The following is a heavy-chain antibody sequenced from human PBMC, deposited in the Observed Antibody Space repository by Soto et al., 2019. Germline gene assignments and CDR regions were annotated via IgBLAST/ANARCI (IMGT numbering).Heavy chain of an antibody. V-gene: IGHV1-58*02. CDR3: AAENYDILTGSKGFDP. J-gene: IGHJ5*02. Sequence: GASVKVSCKASGFTFTSSAMQWVRQARGQRLEWIGWIVVGSGNTNYAQKFQERVTITRDMSTSTAYMELSSLRSEDTAVYYCAAENYDILTGSKGFDPWGQGTLVTISS. CDR2: IVVGSGNT. CDR1: GFTFTSSA. D-gene: IGHD3-9*01.